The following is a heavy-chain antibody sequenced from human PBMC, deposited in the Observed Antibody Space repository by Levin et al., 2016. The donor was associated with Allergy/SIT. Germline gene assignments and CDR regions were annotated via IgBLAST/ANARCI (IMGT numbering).Heavy chain of an antibody. J-gene: IGHJ4*02. CDR1: GFTFSSYS. CDR2: INSRSNYI. V-gene: IGHV3-21*01. Sequence: GESLKISCTGSGFTFSSYSMSWVRQGPGQGLEWVSSINSRSNYIYYADSVKGRFTISRDNANDSLYLQMNSLRAEDTAVYFCVRVGATSTSRFFDYWGQGTRVTVSS. D-gene: IGHD1-26*01. CDR3: VRVGATSTSRFFDY.